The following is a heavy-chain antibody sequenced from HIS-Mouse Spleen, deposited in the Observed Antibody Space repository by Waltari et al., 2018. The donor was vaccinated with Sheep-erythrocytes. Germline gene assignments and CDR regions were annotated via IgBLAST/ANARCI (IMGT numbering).Heavy chain of an antibody. D-gene: IGHD1-26*01. CDR3: ARVASGATFDY. Sequence: EVQLVESGGGLVKPGGSLRLSCAASGFTFSSYSMNWVRQAPGKGRRWVSSISSSSSYIYYADSVKGRFTISRDNAKNSLYLQMNSLRAEDTAVYYCARVASGATFDYWGQGTLVTVSS. V-gene: IGHV3-21*01. CDR1: GFTFSSYS. J-gene: IGHJ4*02. CDR2: ISSSSSYI.